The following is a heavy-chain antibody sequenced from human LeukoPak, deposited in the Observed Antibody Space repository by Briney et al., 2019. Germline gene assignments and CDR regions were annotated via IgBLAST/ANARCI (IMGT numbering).Heavy chain of an antibody. CDR2: IKSKIDGGTT. V-gene: IGHV3-15*01. Sequence: GGSLRLSCAASGFTFSSVWMSWVRQAPGKGLEWVGRIKSKIDGGTTDYAAPVKGRFTISRDDSKDTLYLQMNSLRAEDTAVYYCAKDQTGPNYGSGGFDIWGQGTMVTVSS. D-gene: IGHD3-10*01. CDR1: GFTFSSVW. J-gene: IGHJ3*02. CDR3: AKDQTGPNYGSGGFDI.